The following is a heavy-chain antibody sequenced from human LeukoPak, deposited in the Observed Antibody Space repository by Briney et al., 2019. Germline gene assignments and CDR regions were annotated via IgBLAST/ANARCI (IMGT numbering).Heavy chain of an antibody. Sequence: SETLSLTCTVSGGSISSASWSWIRQPPGKGLEWIGRIFYSGSTNYNPSLQSRVTISIDTSKNQFSLKLSSVTAADTAVYYCARRRIEGSTVASYNWFDPWGQGTLVTVSS. CDR1: GGSISSAS. CDR2: IFYSGST. D-gene: IGHD4-11*01. J-gene: IGHJ5*02. V-gene: IGHV4-59*08. CDR3: ARRRIEGSTVASYNWFDP.